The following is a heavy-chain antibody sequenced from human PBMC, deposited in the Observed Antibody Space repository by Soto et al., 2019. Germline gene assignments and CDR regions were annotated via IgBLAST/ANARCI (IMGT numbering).Heavy chain of an antibody. CDR2: MHYTGFS. J-gene: IGHJ4*02. V-gene: IGHV4-59*02. Sequence: SETLRLTCSFSGGSVINHYFTWIRQSQEKGLEWIGYMHYTGFSHYNPSLKSRVTISVDTSKNQFSLKLSSVTAADTAVYYCARFKDTAVRTRFDYWGQGTLVTVSS. CDR3: ARFKDTAVRTRFDY. CDR1: GGSVINHY. D-gene: IGHD5-18*01.